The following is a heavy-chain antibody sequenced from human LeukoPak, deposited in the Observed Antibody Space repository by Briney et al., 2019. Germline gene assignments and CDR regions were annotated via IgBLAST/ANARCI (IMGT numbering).Heavy chain of an antibody. CDR3: ARGPLRAAAGTRLGY. V-gene: IGHV1-2*02. J-gene: IGHJ4*02. CDR1: GYTFTGYY. D-gene: IGHD6-13*01. Sequence: ASVKVSCKDSGYTFTGYYMHWVRQAPGQGLEWMGWINPNSGGTNYAQKFQGRVTMTRDTSISTAYMELSRLRSDDTAVYYCARGPLRAAAGTRLGYWGQGTLVTVSS. CDR2: INPNSGGT.